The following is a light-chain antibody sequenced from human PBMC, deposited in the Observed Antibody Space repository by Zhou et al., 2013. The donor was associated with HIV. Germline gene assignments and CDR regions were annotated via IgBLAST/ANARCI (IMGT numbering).Light chain of an antibody. Sequence: DIVMTQTPLSLSVTPGQPASISCKSSQSLLHSDGKTYLYWYLQKPGQSPQLLIYEVSSRFSGVPDRFSGSGSGTDFTLTITSLQPEDVATYSCQQSYTTFTFGGGTKVEIK. CDR3: QQSYTTFT. CDR2: EVS. V-gene: IGKV2D-29*02. J-gene: IGKJ4*01. CDR1: QSLLHSDGKTY.